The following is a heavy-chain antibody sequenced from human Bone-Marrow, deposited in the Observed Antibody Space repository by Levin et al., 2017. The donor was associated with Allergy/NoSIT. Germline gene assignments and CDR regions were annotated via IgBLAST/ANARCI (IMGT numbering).Heavy chain of an antibody. J-gene: IGHJ6*02. Sequence: PGGSLRLSCAASGFTFSNAWMNWVRQAPGKGLEWVGRIKSKTDGGTTDYAAPVKGRFTISRDDSKNTLYLQMNRLKTEDTAVYYCTTDFLAHPSEGDSSGYYSRVPLLLDVWGQGTTVTVSS. D-gene: IGHD3-22*01. CDR2: IKSKTDGGTT. V-gene: IGHV3-15*07. CDR1: GFTFSNAW. CDR3: TTDFLAHPSEGDSSGYYSRVPLLLDV.